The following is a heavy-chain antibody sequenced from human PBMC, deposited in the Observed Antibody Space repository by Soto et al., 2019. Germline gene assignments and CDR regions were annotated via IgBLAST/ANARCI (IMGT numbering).Heavy chain of an antibody. J-gene: IGHJ4*02. D-gene: IGHD2-2*01. CDR1: GGSIRGYY. Sequence: PSETLSLTCTVSGGSIRGYYWSWIRQSAGMGLEWIGRMHTSGSTNYNPSLKSRVTFSVDMSKNQISLKLTSVTAADTALYYCARASMPKAHFDSWVQGTLVTVPQ. CDR2: MHTSGST. CDR3: ARASMPKAHFDS. V-gene: IGHV4-4*07.